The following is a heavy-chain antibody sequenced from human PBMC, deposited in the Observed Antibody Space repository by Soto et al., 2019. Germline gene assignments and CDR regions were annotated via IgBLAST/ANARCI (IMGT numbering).Heavy chain of an antibody. CDR3: ARPPPITMSQGFDP. D-gene: IGHD3-10*02. J-gene: IGHJ5*02. Sequence: SVKVSFKASGGTFSSYAISWVRQAPGQGLEWMGGIIPIFGTANYAQKFQGRVTITADESTSTAYMELSSLRSEDTAVYYCARPPPITMSQGFDPSGQVTLVTVSS. V-gene: IGHV1-69*13. CDR1: GGTFSSYA. CDR2: IIPIFGTA.